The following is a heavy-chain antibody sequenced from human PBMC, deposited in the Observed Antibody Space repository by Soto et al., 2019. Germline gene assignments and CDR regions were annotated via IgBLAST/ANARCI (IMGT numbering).Heavy chain of an antibody. CDR1: GGSISSSSYY. D-gene: IGHD3-3*01. CDR2: IYYSGST. J-gene: IGHJ4*02. CDR3: ASRYYDFWSGYYGRLDY. Sequence: PSETLSLTCTVSGGSISSSSYYWGWIRQPPGKGLEWIGSIYYSGSTYYNPSLKSRVTISVDTSKNQFSLKLSSVTAADTAVYYCASRYYDFWSGYYGRLDYWGQRTLVTVSS. V-gene: IGHV4-39*01.